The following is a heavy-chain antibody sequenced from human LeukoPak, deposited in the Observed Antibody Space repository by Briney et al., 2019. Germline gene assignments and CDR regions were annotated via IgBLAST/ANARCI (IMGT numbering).Heavy chain of an antibody. V-gene: IGHV3-23*01. CDR3: VKTYCSITRCSPGFDS. CDR2: ISSSGGST. J-gene: IGHJ4*02. CDR1: GFTFSGYG. Sequence: GGSLRLSCAASGFTFSGYGMTWVRQAPGKGLEWVSGISSSGGSTYYADSVRGHFTISRDNSLNTLFLQMDNLRAEDTAVYYCVKTYCSITRCSPGFDSWGQGTLVTVSS. D-gene: IGHD3-10*01.